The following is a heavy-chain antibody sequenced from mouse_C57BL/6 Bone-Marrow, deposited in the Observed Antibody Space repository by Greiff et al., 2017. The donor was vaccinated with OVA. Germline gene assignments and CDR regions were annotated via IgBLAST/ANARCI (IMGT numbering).Heavy chain of an antibody. CDR3: ARHGGYYVGFAY. CDR1: GFTFRDYY. V-gene: IGHV5-12*01. J-gene: IGHJ3*01. Sequence: DVKLVESGGGLVQPGGSLKLSCAASGFTFRDYYMYWVRQTPEKRLEWVAYISNGGGSTYYPDTVKGRFTISRDNAKNTLYLQMSRLKSEDTAMYYCARHGGYYVGFAYWGQGTLVTVSA. D-gene: IGHD2-3*01. CDR2: ISNGGGST.